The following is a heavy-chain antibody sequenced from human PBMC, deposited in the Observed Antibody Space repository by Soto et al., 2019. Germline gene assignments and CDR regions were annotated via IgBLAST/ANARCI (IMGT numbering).Heavy chain of an antibody. CDR1: GFTFSGYA. V-gene: IGHV3-23*01. J-gene: IGHJ4*02. Sequence: EVQLLESGGDLVQPGRSLRLSCAASGFTFSGYAMSWVRQAPGKGLEWVSVIHGGGNSAYYADSVKGRFTISRDNSKNTLYLQMSSLRGEDTAVYYCAKXRGRXTTSWHFDYWGQGTLVTVSS. D-gene: IGHD4-17*01. CDR3: AKXRGRXTTSWHFDY. CDR2: IHGGGNSA.